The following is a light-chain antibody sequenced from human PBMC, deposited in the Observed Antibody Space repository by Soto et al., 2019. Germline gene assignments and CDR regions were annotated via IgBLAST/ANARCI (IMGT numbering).Light chain of an antibody. CDR3: ASWDVSLNAVL. J-gene: IGLJ2*01. V-gene: IGLV2-14*01. CDR1: SSDVGGYNY. Sequence: QSALTQPASVSGSPGQSITISCTGTSSDVGGYNYVSWYQQHPGKAPKLMIYEVSNRPSGVSNRFSGSKSGNTASLAISGLQSEDEAVYYCASWDVSLNAVLFGGGTKLTVL. CDR2: EVS.